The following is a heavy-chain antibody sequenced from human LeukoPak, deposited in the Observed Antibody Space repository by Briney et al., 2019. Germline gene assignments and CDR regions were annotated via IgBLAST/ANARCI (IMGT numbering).Heavy chain of an antibody. CDR2: INHSGST. Sequence: SETLSLTCAVYGGSFSGYYWSWIRQPPGKGLEWIGEINHSGSTNYNPSLKSRVTISVDTSKNQFSLKLSSVTAADTAVYYCARGNRVELLRFLEWSPKPFDPWGQGTLVTVSS. D-gene: IGHD3-3*01. CDR3: ARGNRVELLRFLEWSPKPFDP. J-gene: IGHJ5*02. V-gene: IGHV4-34*01. CDR1: GGSFSGYY.